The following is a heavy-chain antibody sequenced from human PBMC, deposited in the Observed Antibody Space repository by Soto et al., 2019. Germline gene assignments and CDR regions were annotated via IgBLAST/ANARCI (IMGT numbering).Heavy chain of an antibody. CDR1: GFTFSSYA. CDR3: AKPSGKGSSSSRYFDY. D-gene: IGHD6-6*01. Sequence: EVQLLESGGGLVQPGGSLRLSCAASGFTFSSYAMSWVRQAPGKGLEWVSAISGSGGSTYYADSVKGRFTISRDNSKNTLYLQMNSLRAEDTAGDYCAKPSGKGSSSSRYFDYWGQGTLVTVSS. J-gene: IGHJ4*02. V-gene: IGHV3-23*01. CDR2: ISGSGGST.